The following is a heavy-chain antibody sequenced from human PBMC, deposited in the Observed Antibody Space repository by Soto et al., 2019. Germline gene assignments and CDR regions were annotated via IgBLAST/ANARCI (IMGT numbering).Heavy chain of an antibody. Sequence: GGSLRLSCAASGFTFSSYAMSWVRQAPGKGLEWVSAISGSGGSTYYADSVKGRFTISRDNSENTLYLQMNSLRAEDTAVYYCAKLEVGTTGGFDYWGQGTLVTVSS. CDR3: AKLEVGTTGGFDY. D-gene: IGHD1-7*01. CDR2: ISGSGGST. CDR1: GFTFSSYA. V-gene: IGHV3-23*01. J-gene: IGHJ4*02.